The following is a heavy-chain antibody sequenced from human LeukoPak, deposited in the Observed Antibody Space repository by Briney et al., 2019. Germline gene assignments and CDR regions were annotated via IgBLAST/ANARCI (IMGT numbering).Heavy chain of an antibody. J-gene: IGHJ4*02. CDR2: INPNSGGT. V-gene: IGHV1-2*02. D-gene: IGHD1-1*01. Sequence: ASVKVSCKASGYTFTGYYIHWVRQAPGQGLERMGWINPNSGGTNYAQNFQGTVTMTRDTSTSTAYMELSRLRSDDTAVYYCARRLGAGTTLGYWGQGTLVTVS. CDR1: GYTFTGYY. CDR3: ARRLGAGTTLGY.